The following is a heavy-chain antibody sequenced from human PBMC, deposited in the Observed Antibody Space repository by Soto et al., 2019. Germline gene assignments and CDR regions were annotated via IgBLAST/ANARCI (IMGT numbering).Heavy chain of an antibody. D-gene: IGHD3-3*01. CDR3: AKDRRAGGNYGFYSDF. CDR1: GFPFSHYA. CDR2: ISGSGNDA. Sequence: VQLLESGGGLVQPGGSLRLSCAASGFPFSHYAMSWVRQAPGKGLEWVSAISGSGNDASYADSVRGRFTISRDNSKNTLYLQMTSLRADDTAVYYCAKDRRAGGNYGFYSDFWGQGALVIVSS. V-gene: IGHV3-23*01. J-gene: IGHJ4*02.